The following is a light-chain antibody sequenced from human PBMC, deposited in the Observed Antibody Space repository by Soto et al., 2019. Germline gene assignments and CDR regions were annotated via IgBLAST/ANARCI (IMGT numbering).Light chain of an antibody. CDR1: QSISTF. J-gene: IGKJ1*01. CDR3: QQYDSYSWT. Sequence: DIAMTQSPSTLSASAGDTVTITCRASQSISTFLAWYQQKPGKAPKLLIFDASSLKSGVPSRFSGSGSGTEFTLTISSLQPDDFATYYCQQYDSYSWTFGQGTKVEIK. CDR2: DAS. V-gene: IGKV1-5*01.